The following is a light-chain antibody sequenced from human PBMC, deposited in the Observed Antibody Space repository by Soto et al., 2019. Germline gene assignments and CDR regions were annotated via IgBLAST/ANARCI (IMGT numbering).Light chain of an antibody. CDR1: QNVASSY. V-gene: IGKV3-20*01. CDR3: QQYGSSPRT. J-gene: IGKJ1*01. CDR2: GSS. Sequence: EIVLTQSPGTLSLSPGERATLSCRASQNVASSYLAWYQQKPGQAPRLLIYGSSIRGAGIPDRFSGSGSGTDFTLTISRLDPEDFAVYFCQQYGSSPRTVGQGTKVDSK.